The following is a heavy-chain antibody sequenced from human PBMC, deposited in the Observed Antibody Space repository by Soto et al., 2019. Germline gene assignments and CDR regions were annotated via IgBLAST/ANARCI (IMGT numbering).Heavy chain of an antibody. V-gene: IGHV1-8*01. CDR1: GYTFTSYY. D-gene: IGHD4-17*01. CDR2: MNPNSGNT. CDR3: ARTVAWDYGDYVYWYFDL. J-gene: IGHJ2*01. Sequence: ASVEVSCKASGYTFTSYYINWVRQATGQGLEWMGWMNPNSGNTGYAQKFQGRVTMTRNTSISTAYMELSSLRSEDTAVYYCARTVAWDYGDYVYWYFDLWGRGTLVTVSS.